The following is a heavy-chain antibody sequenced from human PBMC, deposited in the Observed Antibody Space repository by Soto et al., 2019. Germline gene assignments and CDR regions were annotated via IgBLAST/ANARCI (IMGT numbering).Heavy chain of an antibody. J-gene: IGHJ6*03. V-gene: IGHV1-2*04. Sequence: ASVKVSCKASGYTFTSYGISWVRQAPGQGLEWMGWINPNSGGTNYAQKFQGWVTMTRDTSISTAYMELSRLRSEDTAVYYCARDLGYCSGGSCYYYMDVWGKGTTVTVSS. D-gene: IGHD2-15*01. CDR3: ARDLGYCSGGSCYYYMDV. CDR1: GYTFTSYG. CDR2: INPNSGGT.